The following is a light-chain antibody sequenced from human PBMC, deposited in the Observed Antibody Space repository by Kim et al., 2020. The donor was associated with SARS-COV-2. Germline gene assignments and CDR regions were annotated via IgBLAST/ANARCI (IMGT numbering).Light chain of an antibody. CDR3: QQYNNWPLYS. V-gene: IGKV3-15*01. Sequence: EIVMTQSPATLSVSPGERATLSCRASQSVSSNLAWYQQKPGQAPRLLIYGASTRATGIPARFSGSGSGTEFTLTISSLQSEDFAVYYCQQYNNWPLYSFGQGTKLEL. J-gene: IGKJ2*01. CDR1: QSVSSN. CDR2: GAS.